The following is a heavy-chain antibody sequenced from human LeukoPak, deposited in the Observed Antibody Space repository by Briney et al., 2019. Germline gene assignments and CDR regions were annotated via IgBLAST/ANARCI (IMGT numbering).Heavy chain of an antibody. CDR3: ARYKYYYDRSGYYFDY. Sequence: PGGSLRLSCAASGFTFSSYAMSWVRQAPGKGLEWVSAISGSGGTTYYADSVKGRFTISRDNSKNTLSLQMNSLRAEDTAVYYCARYKYYYDRSGYYFDYWGQGTLVTVSS. CDR1: GFTFSSYA. J-gene: IGHJ4*02. D-gene: IGHD3-22*01. CDR2: ISGSGGTT. V-gene: IGHV3-23*01.